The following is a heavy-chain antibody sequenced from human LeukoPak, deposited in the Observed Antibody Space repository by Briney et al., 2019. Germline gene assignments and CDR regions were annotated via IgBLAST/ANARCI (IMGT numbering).Heavy chain of an antibody. CDR1: GLNFNMFA. CDR2: LSRSGTTT. J-gene: IGHJ4*02. D-gene: IGHD2-15*01. V-gene: IGHV3-23*01. CDR3: AKEQRIRHCSEGVCMEGYYFDY. Sequence: GGSLRLSCTGTGLNFNMFAMHWVRQAPGKGLEWVSGLSRSGTTTNYADSVKGRFTISRDRSQHTMFLQLNSLRPEDTAAYYCAKEQRIRHCSEGVCMEGYYFDYWGQGTLVTVSS.